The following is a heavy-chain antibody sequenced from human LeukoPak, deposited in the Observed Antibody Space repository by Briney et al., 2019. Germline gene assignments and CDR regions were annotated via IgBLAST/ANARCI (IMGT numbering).Heavy chain of an antibody. D-gene: IGHD2-15*01. CDR1: GGSIGSDS. CDR3: ARLNCSGGSCLYYYYYYYMDV. J-gene: IGHJ6*03. V-gene: IGHV4-4*07. CDR2: IYSSGSA. Sequence: PSETLSLTCTVSGGSIGSDSWNWIRQPAGKGLEWIGRIYSSGSAKYNSSLKSRITLSVDTSNNQFSLKLSSVTAADTAVYYCARLNCSGGSCLYYYYYYYMDVWGKGTTVTVSS.